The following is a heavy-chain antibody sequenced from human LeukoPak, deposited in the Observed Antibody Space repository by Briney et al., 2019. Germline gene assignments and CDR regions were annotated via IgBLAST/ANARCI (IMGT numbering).Heavy chain of an antibody. CDR3: ARCSGGDFDY. CDR1: GFTFSNYE. V-gene: IGHV3-48*03. D-gene: IGHD6-19*01. Sequence: GGSLRLSCAASGFTFSNYEMNWVRQAPGKGLEWVSYISSSGSNTYYADSVKGRFTISRDNAKNSMYLQKNSLRVEDTAVYYCARCSGGDFDYWGQGTLVTVSS. CDR2: ISSSGSNT. J-gene: IGHJ4*02.